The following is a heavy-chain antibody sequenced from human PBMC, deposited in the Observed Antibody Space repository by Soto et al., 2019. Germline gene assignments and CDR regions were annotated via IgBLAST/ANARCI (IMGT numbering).Heavy chain of an antibody. Sequence: WASVKVSCKASGYTFTSYGISWVRQAPGQGLEWMGWISAYNGNTNYAQKLQGRVTMTTDTSTSTAYMELRSLRSDDTAVYYCARGPYYYDSSGYYNYWGQGTLVTVSS. CDR1: GYTFTSYG. J-gene: IGHJ4*02. CDR3: ARGPYYYDSSGYYNY. D-gene: IGHD3-22*01. CDR2: ISAYNGNT. V-gene: IGHV1-18*01.